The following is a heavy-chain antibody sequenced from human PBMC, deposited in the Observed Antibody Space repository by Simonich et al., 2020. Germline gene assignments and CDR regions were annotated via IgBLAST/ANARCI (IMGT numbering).Heavy chain of an antibody. D-gene: IGHD4-4*01. CDR2: SNSDGSST. CDR3: ARDYSNYDAFDI. Sequence: EVQLVESGGGLVQPGVSLRLSCAASGFTFRSDWMHWVRQAPGKGLVCVSRSNSDGSSTSYADSVKGRFTISRANAKNTLYLQMNSLRAEDTAVYYCARDYSNYDAFDIWGQGTMVTVSS. CDR1: GFTFRSDW. J-gene: IGHJ3*02. V-gene: IGHV3-74*01.